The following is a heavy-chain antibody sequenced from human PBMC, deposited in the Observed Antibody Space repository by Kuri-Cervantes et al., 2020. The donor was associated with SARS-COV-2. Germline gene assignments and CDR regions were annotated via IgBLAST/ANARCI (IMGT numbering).Heavy chain of an antibody. CDR2: ISYDGSNK. D-gene: IGHD3-22*01. Sequence: GGSLRLSCAASGFTFSSYGTHWVRQAPGKGLEWVAVISYDGSNKYYADSVKGRFTISRDNSKNTLYLQMNSLRAEDTAVYYCAKETNYYDSSGYYSPDYWGQGTLVTVSS. CDR1: GFTFSSYG. J-gene: IGHJ4*02. V-gene: IGHV3-30*18. CDR3: AKETNYYDSSGYYSPDY.